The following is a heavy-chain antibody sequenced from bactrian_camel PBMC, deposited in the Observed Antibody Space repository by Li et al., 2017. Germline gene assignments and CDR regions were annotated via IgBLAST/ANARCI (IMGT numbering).Heavy chain of an antibody. J-gene: IGHJ4*01. V-gene: IGHV3S63*01. D-gene: IGHD5*01. Sequence: HVQLVESGGGSVEAGGSLRLSCAASGDTIEHQYMGWFRQTSEVEREGVATISPRSGRSHYTDSVKGRFTISQDDAKNTLFLQMNSLKPEDTAVYYCAAGTSTGFPFREGAYPYWGQGTQVTVS. CDR2: ISPRSGRS. CDR1: GDTIEHQY. CDR3: AAGTSTGFPFREGAYPY.